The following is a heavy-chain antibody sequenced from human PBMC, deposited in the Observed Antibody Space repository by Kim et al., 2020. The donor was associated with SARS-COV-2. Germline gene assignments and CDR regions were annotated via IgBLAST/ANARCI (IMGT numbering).Heavy chain of an antibody. J-gene: IGHJ5*02. CDR3: SADRFRGSYMPVP. D-gene: IGHD3-16*01. CDR1: GGFIDTYS. CDR2: ISYSGST. Sequence: SETLSLTCVVSGGFIDTYSWHWVRRSPGKGLEWLGYISYSGSTNYNPSLRRRLTISVDTSQNQVSMQLSSVTTADTAVYFCSADRFRGSYMPVPW. V-gene: IGHV4-59*01.